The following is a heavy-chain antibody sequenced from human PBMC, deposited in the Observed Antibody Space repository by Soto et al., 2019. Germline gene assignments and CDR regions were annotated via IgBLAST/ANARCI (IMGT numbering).Heavy chain of an antibody. CDR3: ASEYYYDSSGSEKVLDY. V-gene: IGHV4-39*01. CDR1: GCSISSSSYY. Sequence: SETLSLTCTVSGCSISSSSYYWGWIRQPPGKGLEWIGSIYYSGSTYYNPSLKSRVTISVDTSKNQFSLKLSSVTAADTAVYYCASEYYYDSSGSEKVLDYWGQGTLVTVS. CDR2: IYYSGST. J-gene: IGHJ4*02. D-gene: IGHD3-22*01.